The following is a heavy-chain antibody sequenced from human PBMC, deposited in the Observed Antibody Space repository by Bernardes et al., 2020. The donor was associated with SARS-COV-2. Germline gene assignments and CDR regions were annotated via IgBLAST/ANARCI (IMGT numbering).Heavy chain of an antibody. V-gene: IGHV3-72*01. J-gene: IGHJ6*02. D-gene: IGHD6-19*01. Sequence: GGSLRLSCAASGFSFSDHYMDWVRQAPGKGLEWVGRSRNKANGYTTEYAASVKGRFAVSRDGSKNSLYLQMNSLKTEDTAVYYCASAVAGSDYFGMDVWGQGTTVTVSS. CDR2: SRNKANGYTT. CDR1: GFSFSDHY. CDR3: ASAVAGSDYFGMDV.